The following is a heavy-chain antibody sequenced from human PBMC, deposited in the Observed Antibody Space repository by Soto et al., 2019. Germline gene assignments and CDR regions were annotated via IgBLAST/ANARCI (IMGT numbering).Heavy chain of an antibody. CDR3: ARDRQQLLYYYYGMDV. Sequence: ASVKVSCKASGYTFTGYYMRWVRQAPGQGLEWMGWINPNSGGTNYAQKFQGRVTMTRDTSISTAYMELSRLRSDDTAVYYCARDRQQLLYYYYGMDVWGQGTTVTVSS. V-gene: IGHV1-2*02. D-gene: IGHD6-13*01. CDR1: GYTFTGYY. J-gene: IGHJ6*02. CDR2: INPNSGGT.